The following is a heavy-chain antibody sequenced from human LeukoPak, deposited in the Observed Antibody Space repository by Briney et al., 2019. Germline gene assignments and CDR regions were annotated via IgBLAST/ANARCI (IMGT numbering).Heavy chain of an antibody. CDR3: ARAGNYRFDY. CDR1: GFTFSSYG. J-gene: IGHJ4*02. CDR2: ISYAGGNT. Sequence: GGSLRLSCAASGFTFSSYGMHWVRQAPGKGLEWVAFISYAGGNTYYADSVKGRLTISRDNSKNTLYLQMNSLRVEDTAVYYCARAGNYRFDYWGQGTLVTVSS. V-gene: IGHV3-30*03. D-gene: IGHD1-7*01.